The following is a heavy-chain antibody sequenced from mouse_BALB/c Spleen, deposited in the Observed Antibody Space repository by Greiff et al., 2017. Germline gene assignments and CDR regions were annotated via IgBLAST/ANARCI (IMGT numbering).Heavy chain of an antibody. CDR1: GYTFTDYE. J-gene: IGHJ3*01. CDR3: TRGGNSWFAY. D-gene: IGHD2-1*01. V-gene: IGHV1-15*01. CDR2: IDPETGGT. Sequence: QVQLQQSGAELVRPGASVTLSCKASGYTFTDYEMHWVKQTPVPGLEWIGAIDPETGGTAYNQKFKGKATLTADKSSSTAYMELRSLTSEDSAVYYCTRGGNSWFAYWGQGTLVTVSA.